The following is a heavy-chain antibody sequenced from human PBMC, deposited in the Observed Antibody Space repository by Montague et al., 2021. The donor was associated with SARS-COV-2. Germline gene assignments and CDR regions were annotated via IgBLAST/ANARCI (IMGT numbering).Heavy chain of an antibody. Sequence: SETLSLTCTVTGGPISGSSDYWGWIRQSPGKGLEWFASVDYSGXTXYXXYVKSRLTISVDTSKNQFSLKLNSVTAADTALYYCARREYSYGWGDWGQGTLVTVSS. CDR2: VDYSGXT. CDR1: GGPISGSSDY. V-gene: IGHV4-39*01. CDR3: ARREYSYGWGD. J-gene: IGHJ4*02. D-gene: IGHD5-18*01.